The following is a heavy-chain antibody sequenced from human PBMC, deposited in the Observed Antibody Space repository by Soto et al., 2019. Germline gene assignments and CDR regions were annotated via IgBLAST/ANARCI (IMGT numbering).Heavy chain of an antibody. CDR3: ARYYGSSGYSWFDP. CDR2: ISAYNGNT. CDR1: GYNFTTYG. V-gene: IGHV1-18*04. D-gene: IGHD3-22*01. J-gene: IGHJ5*02. Sequence: VASVKVSCKASGYNFTTYGISWVRQAPGQGLEWMGWISAYNGNTNYGQKLQGRVTMTTDTSTSTAYMELRSLRSDDTAVYYCARYYGSSGYSWFDPWGQGTLVTVSS.